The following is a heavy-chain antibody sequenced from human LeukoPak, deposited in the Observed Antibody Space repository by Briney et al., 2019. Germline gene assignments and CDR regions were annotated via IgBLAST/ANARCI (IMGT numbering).Heavy chain of an antibody. J-gene: IGHJ6*02. CDR2: IYSGGST. CDR3: ARDLASSPHYYYYGMDV. Sequence: PGGSLRLSCAASGFTVSSNYMSWVRQAPGKGLEWVSVIYSGGSTYYADSVKGRFTISRDNSKNTLYLQMNSLRAEDTAAYYCARDLASSPHYYYYGMDVWGQGTTVTVSS. D-gene: IGHD6-13*01. CDR1: GFTVSSNY. V-gene: IGHV3-53*01.